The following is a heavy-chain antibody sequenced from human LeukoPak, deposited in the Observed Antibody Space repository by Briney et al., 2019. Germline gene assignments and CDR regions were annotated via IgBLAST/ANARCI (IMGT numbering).Heavy chain of an antibody. J-gene: IGHJ4*02. CDR3: AREVYDSSGYPHFDY. D-gene: IGHD3-22*01. V-gene: IGHV1-3*01. Sequence: ASVKVSCKASGYTFTSYAMHWVRQAPGQRLEWMGWINAGNGNTKHSQKFQGRVTITRDTSASTAYMELSSLRSEDTAVYYCAREVYDSSGYPHFDYWGQGTLVTVSS. CDR1: GYTFTSYA. CDR2: INAGNGNT.